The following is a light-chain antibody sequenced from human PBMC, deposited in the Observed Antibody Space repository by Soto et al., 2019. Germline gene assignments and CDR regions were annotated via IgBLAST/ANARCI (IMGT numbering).Light chain of an antibody. CDR1: QSISSY. CDR2: AAS. V-gene: IGKV1-39*01. J-gene: IGKJ1*01. CDR3: QQSYSTPWT. Sequence: DIQMTQSPSSLSASVGDRVTITCRASQSISSYLNWYQQKPGKAPKLLIYAASSLQSGVPSRFSGSGSGTDFTLTISSLQLDDFATYYCQQSYSTPWTFGQGTKVEIK.